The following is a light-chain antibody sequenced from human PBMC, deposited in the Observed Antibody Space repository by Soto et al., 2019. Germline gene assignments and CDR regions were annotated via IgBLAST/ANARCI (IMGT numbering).Light chain of an antibody. CDR1: QSISRY. V-gene: IGKV1-39*01. J-gene: IGKJ5*01. Sequence: IHMAPSPPSLSASVWTSITISWRASQSISRYLNWYQQKPGKAPNLLIYVASSLQSEVPSRFSGSGSGTDFTLTITSLQTEDFATYYCQQSYGTPITFGQGTRLEIK. CDR2: VAS. CDR3: QQSYGTPIT.